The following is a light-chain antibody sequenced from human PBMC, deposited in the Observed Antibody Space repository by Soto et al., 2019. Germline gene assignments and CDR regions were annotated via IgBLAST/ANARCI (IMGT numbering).Light chain of an antibody. Sequence: DIQMTQSPSSLSASVGDTVTITCRASQSISVHLNWYQQKPGKVPKLLIYAASNLHRGVPSRFSGSGSETDFALTISSLQPEDFATYYGQQSFITPYTFGQGTRLEIK. J-gene: IGKJ2*01. CDR3: QQSFITPYT. V-gene: IGKV1-39*01. CDR2: AAS. CDR1: QSISVH.